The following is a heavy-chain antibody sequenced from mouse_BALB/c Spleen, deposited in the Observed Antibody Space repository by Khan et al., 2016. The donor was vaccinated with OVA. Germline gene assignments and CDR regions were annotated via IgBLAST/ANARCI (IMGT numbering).Heavy chain of an antibody. D-gene: IGHD1-1*01. Sequence: VQLQQSGPGLVKPSQSLSLTCTVTGYSITSDYAWNWIRQFPGNNLEWMGYISYSGSTSYNPSLKSRISITRDTSKNQFFLQLNSVTTEDTATYYCARGILLLRYPDYFDYWGQGTPLTVSS. CDR3: ARGILLLRYPDYFDY. CDR1: GYSITSDYA. CDR2: ISYSGST. V-gene: IGHV3-2*02. J-gene: IGHJ2*01.